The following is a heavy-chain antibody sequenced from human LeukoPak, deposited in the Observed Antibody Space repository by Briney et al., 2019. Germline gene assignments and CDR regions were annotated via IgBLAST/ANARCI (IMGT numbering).Heavy chain of an antibody. Sequence: SQTLSLTCAISGDSVSSNSAAWNWIRQSPSRGLEGLGRTYYRSKWYNDYAVSVKSRITINTDTSKNQFSLQLNSVTPEDTAVYDCARDPSGKGNSWYRWFDPWGQGTLVTVSS. CDR3: ARDPSGKGNSWYRWFDP. CDR1: GDSVSSNSAA. CDR2: TYYRSKWYN. J-gene: IGHJ5*02. D-gene: IGHD6-13*01. V-gene: IGHV6-1*01.